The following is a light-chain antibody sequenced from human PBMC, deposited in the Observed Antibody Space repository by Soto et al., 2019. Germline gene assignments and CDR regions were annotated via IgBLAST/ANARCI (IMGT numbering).Light chain of an antibody. J-gene: IGKJ5*01. CDR3: QHYNNWST. CDR1: QSVSSN. Sequence: EIVMTQSPATLSVSPGERATLSCRASQSVSSNLAWYQQKPGQAPRLLIYGASTRATGIPAMFSGSGSGTEFTLTISSLQSGDFAVYYCQHYNNWSTFGQGTRLEIK. CDR2: GAS. V-gene: IGKV3-15*01.